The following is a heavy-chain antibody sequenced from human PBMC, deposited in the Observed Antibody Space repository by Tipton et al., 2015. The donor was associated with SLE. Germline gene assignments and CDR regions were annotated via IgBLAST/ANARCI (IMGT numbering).Heavy chain of an antibody. Sequence: LRLSCTVPCGSISSHYWSWIRQPPGKGLEWIGSIYHSGSTYYNPSLKSRVTMSVDTSKNQFSLMLTSVTAADTAVYYFARSRGSSNFDPPGYWGQGTLVTVSS. CDR2: IYHSGST. V-gene: IGHV4-59*11. CDR1: CGSISSHY. J-gene: IGHJ4*02. CDR3: ARSRGSSNFDPPGY. D-gene: IGHD3-16*01.